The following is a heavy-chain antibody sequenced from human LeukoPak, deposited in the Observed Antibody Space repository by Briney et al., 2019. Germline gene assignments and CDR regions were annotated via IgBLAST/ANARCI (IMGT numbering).Heavy chain of an antibody. V-gene: IGHV1-69*13. CDR3: ARVYCSSTSCAPDNWFDP. CDR1: GGTFSSYA. CDR2: IIPIFGTA. J-gene: IGHJ5*02. D-gene: IGHD2-2*01. Sequence: ASVKVSCKASGGTFSSYAISWVRQAPGQGLEWMGGIIPIFGTANYAQKFQGRVTITADESTSTAYMELSSLRSEDTAVYYCARVYCSSTSCAPDNWFDPWGPGTLVTVSS.